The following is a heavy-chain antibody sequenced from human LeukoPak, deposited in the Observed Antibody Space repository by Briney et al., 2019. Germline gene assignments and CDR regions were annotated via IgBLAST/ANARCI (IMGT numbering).Heavy chain of an antibody. Sequence: PGGSLRLSCAASGFTVSSNYMSWVRQAPGKGLEWVSTITGSGTGTFYADSVKGRSTISRDNSKNTLYLQMDTLRAEDTAVYYCARRTSGSFDQWGQGILVTVSS. CDR1: GFTVSSNY. J-gene: IGHJ4*02. CDR2: ITGSGTGT. D-gene: IGHD3-22*01. V-gene: IGHV3-23*01. CDR3: ARRTSGSFDQ.